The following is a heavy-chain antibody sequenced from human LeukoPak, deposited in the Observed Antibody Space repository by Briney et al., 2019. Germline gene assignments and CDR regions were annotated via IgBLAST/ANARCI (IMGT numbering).Heavy chain of an antibody. CDR3: AKALDYWYFDY. CDR1: GFTFSNYA. CDR2: ISGRP. Sequence: GGSLRLSCAASGFTFSNYAMSWVRQAPGKGLEWVSAISGRPSYADSVKGRFTITRDNSKNTLYLQVNSLRAEDTAVYYCAKALDYWYFDYWGQGTLVTVSS. J-gene: IGHJ4*02. V-gene: IGHV3-23*01. D-gene: IGHD3/OR15-3a*01.